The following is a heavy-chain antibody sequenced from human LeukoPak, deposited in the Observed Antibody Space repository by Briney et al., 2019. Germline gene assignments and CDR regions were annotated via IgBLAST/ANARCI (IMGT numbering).Heavy chain of an antibody. CDR1: GFSFSSYS. CDR3: ATPAAGPGAEYSQY. CDR2: ISFESAYI. V-gene: IGHV3-21*01. D-gene: IGHD6-13*01. Sequence: GGSLRLSCAASGFSFSSYSMNWVRQAPGKGLEWVSSISFESAYIYSPDSVKGRFTTSRDNARNSLYLQMNSLRAEDTAVYYCATPAAGPGAEYSQYWGQGTLVTVSS. J-gene: IGHJ1*01.